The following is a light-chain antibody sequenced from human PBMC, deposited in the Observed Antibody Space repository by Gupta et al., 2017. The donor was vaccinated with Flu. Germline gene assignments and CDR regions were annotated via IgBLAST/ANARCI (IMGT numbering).Light chain of an antibody. J-gene: IGLJ3*02. V-gene: IGLV2-14*01. CDR2: EVT. Sequence: QSALTQPASVSGSPGQSITISCTATGRGVGDYNYVSWYQQHPGKAPKLIIYEVTNRPSGVSNRFAGSKSGNTASLTISGLQAEDEADYYGNSYIDSSTPWVFGGGTKLTVL. CDR1: GRGVGDYNY. CDR3: NSYIDSSTPWV.